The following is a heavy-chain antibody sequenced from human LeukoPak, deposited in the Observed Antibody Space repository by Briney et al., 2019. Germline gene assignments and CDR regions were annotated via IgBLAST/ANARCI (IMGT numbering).Heavy chain of an antibody. Sequence: SVKVSCKASGFTFTSYDINWVRQATGQGLEWMGWMNPNSGNTGYAQKFQGRVTMTRNTSISTAYMELSSLRSEDTAVYHCARALYYYDSSGTNDAFDIWGQGTMVTVSS. CDR3: ARALYYYDSSGTNDAFDI. CDR2: MNPNSGNT. D-gene: IGHD3-22*01. J-gene: IGHJ3*02. V-gene: IGHV1-8*01. CDR1: GFTFTSYD.